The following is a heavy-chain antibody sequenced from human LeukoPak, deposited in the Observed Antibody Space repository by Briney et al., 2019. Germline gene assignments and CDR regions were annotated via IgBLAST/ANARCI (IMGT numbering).Heavy chain of an antibody. J-gene: IGHJ4*02. CDR2: IRYDGSNK. D-gene: IGHD2/OR15-2a*01. V-gene: IGHV3-33*01. CDR3: AREGPRGNSQFDY. CDR1: GFTFSSYG. Sequence: GGSLRLSCAASGFTFSSYGMHWVRQAPGKGLEWVALIRYDGSNKYYADSVKGRLTISRDNSKNTLYLQMNSLRAEDTAVYYCAREGPRGNSQFDYWGQGTLVTVSS.